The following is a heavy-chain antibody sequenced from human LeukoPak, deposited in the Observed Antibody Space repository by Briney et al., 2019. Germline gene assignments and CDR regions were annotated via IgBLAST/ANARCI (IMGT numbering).Heavy chain of an antibody. Sequence: GGSLRLSCAASGFMFSKYTMSWIRQAPGKGLDWVAKIKDDGSEKYHADSVKGRITISRDNAKNLLYLQMNSVRVEDTAVYYCTSVYSGWTANEYWGQGTLVTVSS. J-gene: IGHJ4*02. CDR3: TSVYSGWTANEY. V-gene: IGHV3-7*03. CDR1: GFMFSKYT. D-gene: IGHD6-19*01. CDR2: IKDDGSEK.